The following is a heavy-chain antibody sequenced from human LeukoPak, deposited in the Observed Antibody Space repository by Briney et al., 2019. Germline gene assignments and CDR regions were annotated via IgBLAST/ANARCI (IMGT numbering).Heavy chain of an antibody. D-gene: IGHD3-3*01. CDR2: ISNDGSKK. J-gene: IGHJ4*02. CDR3: ARDRAWNYFDY. Sequence: GGSLRLSCAPSGFTFSRHGMHWVRQAPGKGLEWVAIISNDGSKKYYGHSVEGRFTISRDNSKNTLYLQMDSLRAEDTAVYYCARDRAWNYFDYWGQGTLVTVSS. CDR1: GFTFSRHG. V-gene: IGHV3-30*03.